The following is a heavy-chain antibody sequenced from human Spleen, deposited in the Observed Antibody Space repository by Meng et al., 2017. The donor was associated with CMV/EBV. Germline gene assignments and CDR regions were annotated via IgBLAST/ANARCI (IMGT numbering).Heavy chain of an antibody. V-gene: IGHV3-21*01. CDR1: GFTFSSYS. D-gene: IGHD1-26*01. CDR2: ISSSSSYI. J-gene: IGHJ4*02. Sequence: EGHLVASVGGLVRPGGSLGTACAASGFTFSSYSMTSVPQAPRKGLEWVSSISSSSSYIYYADSVKGRYTISRDNAKNSLYLKMTSLRAEDTAVYYCASSEWELPSGYWGQGTLVTVSS. CDR3: ASSEWELPSGY.